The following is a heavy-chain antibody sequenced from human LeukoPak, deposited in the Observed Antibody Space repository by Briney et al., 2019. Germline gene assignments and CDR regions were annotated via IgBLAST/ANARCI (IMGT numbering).Heavy chain of an antibody. V-gene: IGHV3-15*01. CDR3: TSEEDDYRGRTGY. Sequence: GGSLRLSCAASGFIFSNAYIMWARQAPGRGLEWVGRIKSKADGGTTDYAAPVKDRFSISRDGSKNTVYLQMNSLKTEDTAVYYCTSEEDDYRGRTGYWGQGTLVTVSS. J-gene: IGHJ4*02. CDR2: IKSKADGGTT. D-gene: IGHD4-17*01. CDR1: GFIFSNAY.